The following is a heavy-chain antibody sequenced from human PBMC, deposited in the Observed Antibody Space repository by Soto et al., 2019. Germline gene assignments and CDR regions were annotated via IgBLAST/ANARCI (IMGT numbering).Heavy chain of an antibody. CDR3: AADRVATITHRSTTSDYYYGMDV. D-gene: IGHD5-12*01. Sequence: SVKVSCKASGFTFTSSAVQWVRQARGQRLEWIGWIVVGSGNTNYAQKFQERVTITRDMSTSTAYMELSSLRSEDTAVYYCAADRVATITHRSTTSDYYYGMDVWGQGTTVTVSS. CDR1: GFTFTSSA. CDR2: IVVGSGNT. J-gene: IGHJ6*02. V-gene: IGHV1-58*01.